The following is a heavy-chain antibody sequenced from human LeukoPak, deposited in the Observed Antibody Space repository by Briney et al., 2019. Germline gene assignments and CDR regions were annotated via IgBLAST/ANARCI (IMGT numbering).Heavy chain of an antibody. Sequence: GGSLRLSCAASGFTVSSNYMSWVRQAPGKGLEWVSFISRDGRTYYAAAVTGRFTISRDDSKNKLPLLMNSMLADDTTAHYYAREPGSVGSWGQGALVTVSS. J-gene: IGHJ5*02. CDR3: AREPGSVGS. CDR2: ISRDGRT. V-gene: IGHV3-66*01. CDR1: GFTVSSNY. D-gene: IGHD1-14*01.